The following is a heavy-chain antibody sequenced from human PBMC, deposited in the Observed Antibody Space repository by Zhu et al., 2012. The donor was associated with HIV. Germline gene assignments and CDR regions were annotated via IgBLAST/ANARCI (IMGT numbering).Heavy chain of an antibody. J-gene: IGHJ4*02. CDR1: GFTLSNYW. CDR2: KSKMDVRK. V-gene: IGHV3-7*01. CDR3: ARDLYSGXYYGDY. D-gene: IGHD1-26*01. Sequence: EVQLVESGGGLVQPGGSLTLSCAASGFTLSNYWMSWVRQAPGKGLEWVAKHKSKMDVRKNXVDSVKGRFTISRDDGKNSLYLRMKNLRAEDTAVYYCARDLYSGXYYGDYWGQGNPGHRLL.